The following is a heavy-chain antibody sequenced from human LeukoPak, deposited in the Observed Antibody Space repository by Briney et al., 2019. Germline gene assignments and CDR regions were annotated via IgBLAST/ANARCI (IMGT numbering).Heavy chain of an antibody. J-gene: IGHJ6*03. CDR2: IYYSGST. V-gene: IGHV4-59*08. D-gene: IGHD3-22*01. Sequence: PSETLSLTCTVSGGSISSYYWSWIRQPPGKGLEGIGYIYYSGSTNYNPSLKSRVTISVDTSKNQFSLKLSSVTAADTAVYYCARRFDSTLSQYYYMDVWGKGTTVTVSS. CDR1: GGSISSYY. CDR3: ARRFDSTLSQYYYMDV.